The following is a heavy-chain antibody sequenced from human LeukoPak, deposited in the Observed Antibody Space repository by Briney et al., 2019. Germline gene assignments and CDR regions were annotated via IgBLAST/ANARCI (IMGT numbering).Heavy chain of an antibody. Sequence: SETLSLTCTVSGGSISSYYWSWIRQPAGKGLEWIGRIYTSGSTNYNPSLKSRVTMSVDTSKNQFSLKLSSVTAADTAVYYCARAWADYDILTGYYHVGYFDYWGQGTLVTVSS. V-gene: IGHV4-4*07. CDR2: IYTSGST. CDR3: ARAWADYDILTGYYHVGYFDY. CDR1: GGSISSYY. D-gene: IGHD3-9*01. J-gene: IGHJ4*02.